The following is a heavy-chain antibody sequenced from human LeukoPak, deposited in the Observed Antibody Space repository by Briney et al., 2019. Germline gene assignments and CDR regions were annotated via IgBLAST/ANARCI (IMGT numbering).Heavy chain of an antibody. D-gene: IGHD1-1*01. CDR1: RFTFSSFA. CDR2: ISGSGGST. Sequence: GGSLRLSCAASRFTFSSFAMSWVRQAPGKGLEWVSAISGSGGSTYYADSVKGRFTISRDNSKNTLSLQMNSLRAEDTAIYYCAKASNTWNYFDYWGQGTLVTVSS. CDR3: AKASNTWNYFDY. J-gene: IGHJ4*02. V-gene: IGHV3-23*01.